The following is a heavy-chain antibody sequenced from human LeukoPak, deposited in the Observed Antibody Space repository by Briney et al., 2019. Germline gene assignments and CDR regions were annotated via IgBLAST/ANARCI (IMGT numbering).Heavy chain of an antibody. V-gene: IGHV3-9*01. CDR2: ISWNSGSI. CDR1: GFTFDDYA. D-gene: IGHD3-22*01. CDR3: AKDTGLYYDSSGYHQYFDY. J-gene: IGHJ4*02. Sequence: GGSLRPSCAASGFTFDDYAMHWVRQAPGKGLEWVSGISWNSGSIGYADSVKGRFTISRDNAKNSLYLQMNSLRAEDTALYYCAKDTGLYYDSSGYHQYFDYWGQGTLVTVSS.